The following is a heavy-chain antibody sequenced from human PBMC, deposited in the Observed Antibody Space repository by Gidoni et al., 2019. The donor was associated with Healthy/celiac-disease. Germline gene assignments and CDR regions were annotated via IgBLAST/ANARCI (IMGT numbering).Heavy chain of an antibody. V-gene: IGHV3-23*01. D-gene: IGHD3-3*01. Sequence: EVQLLESGGGWVQPGGSLRTSCAASGFTFSSYALSWVRQAPGKVLEWVSAISGSGGSTYYADSVKGRFTISRDNSKNTLYLQMNSLRAEDTAVYYCAKTGFGVVEEGYYFDYWGQGTLVTVSS. CDR1: GFTFSSYA. CDR2: ISGSGGST. CDR3: AKTGFGVVEEGYYFDY. J-gene: IGHJ4*02.